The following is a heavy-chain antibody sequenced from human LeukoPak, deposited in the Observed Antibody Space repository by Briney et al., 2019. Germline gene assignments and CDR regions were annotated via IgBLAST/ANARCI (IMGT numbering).Heavy chain of an antibody. V-gene: IGHV3-23*01. D-gene: IGHD6-13*01. CDR2: ISGSGGST. Sequence: PGGSLRLSCAASGFTFSSYAMSWVRQAPGKGLEWVSAISGSGGSTYYADSVKGRFTISRDNSRNTLYLQMNSLRAEDTAVYYCAKGIAAATLGYFDYWGQGTLVTVSS. J-gene: IGHJ4*02. CDR3: AKGIAAATLGYFDY. CDR1: GFTFSSYA.